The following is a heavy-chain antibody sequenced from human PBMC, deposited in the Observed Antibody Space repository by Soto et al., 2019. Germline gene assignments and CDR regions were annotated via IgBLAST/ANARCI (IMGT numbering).Heavy chain of an antibody. D-gene: IGHD3-10*01. V-gene: IGHV5-51*03. CDR1: GYIFSTYW. CDR2: IYPGDSTT. Sequence: EVQLVQSGAEVKKPGEALKISCKGSGYIFSTYWIAWVRQMPGKGLEWMGMIYPGDSTTRYSPSFQGQVTISADKSINTVLLQWMRLQASDTAIYYCVRSPQKDYGSETRSYDLDYWGQGTLVSVSS. J-gene: IGHJ4*02. CDR3: VRSPQKDYGSETRSYDLDY.